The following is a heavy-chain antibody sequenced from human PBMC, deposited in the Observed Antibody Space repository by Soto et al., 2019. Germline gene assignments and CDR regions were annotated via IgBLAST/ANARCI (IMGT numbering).Heavy chain of an antibody. CDR3: ARSLHEYYYYYYYMDV. J-gene: IGHJ6*03. CDR2: IYYSGST. CDR1: GGSISSSSYY. V-gene: IGHV4-39*01. Sequence: SETLSLTCTVSGGSISSSSYYWGWIRQPPGKGLEWIGSIYYSGSTYYNPSLKSRVTISVDTSKNQFSLKLSSVTAADTAVYYCARSLHEYYYYYYYMDVWGKGTTVTVSS.